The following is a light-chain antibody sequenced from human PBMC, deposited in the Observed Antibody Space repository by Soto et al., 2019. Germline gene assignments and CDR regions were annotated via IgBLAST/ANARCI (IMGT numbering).Light chain of an antibody. CDR2: EAS. CDR3: QSYDTSRFGLM. J-gene: IGLJ3*02. CDR1: STDFVTYNR. V-gene: IGLV2-18*02. Sequence: QSALTQPPSVSGSPGQSVTISCTGTSTDFVTYNRVSWYQQPPGTAPKLIVYEASNRPSGVPDRFSGSKSGNTASLTISGLQAADEADYYCQSYDTSRFGLMFGGGTKLTVL.